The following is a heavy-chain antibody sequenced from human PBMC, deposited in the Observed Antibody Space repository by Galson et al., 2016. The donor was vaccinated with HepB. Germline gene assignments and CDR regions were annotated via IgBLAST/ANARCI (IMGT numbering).Heavy chain of an antibody. CDR1: GFTFSNYA. D-gene: IGHD2-21*02. CDR2: ISFDGGKK. J-gene: IGHJ5*02. V-gene: IGHV3-30*14. CDR3: AKDAVTGPKGSWFDP. Sequence: SLRLSCAASGFTFSNYAVHWVRQAPGKGLEWVGVISFDGGKKFYGESVQGRFTISRDNSRNTLYLQMNSLRPEDTAVYFCAKDAVTGPKGSWFDPWGQGTLVIVSS.